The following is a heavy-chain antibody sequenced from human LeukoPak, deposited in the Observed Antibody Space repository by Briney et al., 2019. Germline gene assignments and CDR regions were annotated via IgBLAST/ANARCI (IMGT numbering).Heavy chain of an antibody. CDR2: IYYSGST. Sequence: PSQTLSLTCTVSGGSISSGGYYCSWIRQHPGKGLEWIGYIYYSGSTYYNPALKSRVTISVDTSKNQFSLKLSSVTAADTAVYYCARDYGCQTTVVTPTWGQGTLVTVSS. CDR1: GGSISSGGYY. CDR3: ARDYGCQTTVVTPT. D-gene: IGHD4-23*01. V-gene: IGHV4-31*03. J-gene: IGHJ5*02.